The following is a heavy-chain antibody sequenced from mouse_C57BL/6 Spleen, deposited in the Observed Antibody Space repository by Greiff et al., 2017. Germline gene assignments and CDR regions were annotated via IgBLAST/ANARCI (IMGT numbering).Heavy chain of an antibody. J-gene: IGHJ3*01. Sequence: VQLQQPGAELVKPGASVKLSCKASGYTFTSYWMHWVKQSPGQGLEWIGLIHPNSGSTNYNEKFKNKAKLTVDKSSSTAYMQLSSLTSGDSAVYYCATDAWFAYWGQGTLVTVSA. CDR2: IHPNSGST. CDR3: ATDAWFAY. CDR1: GYTFTSYW. V-gene: IGHV1-64*01.